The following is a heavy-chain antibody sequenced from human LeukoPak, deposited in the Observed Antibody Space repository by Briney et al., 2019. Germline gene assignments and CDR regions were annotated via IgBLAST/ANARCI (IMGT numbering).Heavy chain of an antibody. CDR3: AKDLMPAAPTRFDY. Sequence: PGGSLRLSCAASGFTFSNAWMSWVRQAPGKGLEWLSAIRSTGTNTYYADSVKGRFTISRDNSKNTLFLQMNSLRAEDTAVYYCAKDLMPAAPTRFDYWGQGTLVTVSS. CDR1: GFTFSNAW. CDR2: IRSTGTNT. D-gene: IGHD2-2*01. V-gene: IGHV3-23*01. J-gene: IGHJ4*02.